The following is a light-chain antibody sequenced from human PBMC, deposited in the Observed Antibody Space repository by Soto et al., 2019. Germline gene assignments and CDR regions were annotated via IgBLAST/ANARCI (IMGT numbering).Light chain of an antibody. V-gene: IGKV3-15*01. CDR3: QQYNNWPRT. Sequence: DIVMTQSPATLSVSPGERVTFSCRASQSVTTSFAWYQQRPGQAPRLLIYGTSTRATGSPARFSGGGSGTDFTLTIGSLQSEDFAVYYCQQYNNWPRTFGQGTKVEFK. CDR1: QSVTTS. J-gene: IGKJ1*01. CDR2: GTS.